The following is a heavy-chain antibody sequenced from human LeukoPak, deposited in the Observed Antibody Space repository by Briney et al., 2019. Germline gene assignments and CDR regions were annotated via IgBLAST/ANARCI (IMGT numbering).Heavy chain of an antibody. CDR3: AAIPYSSGFFDS. D-gene: IGHD6-19*01. CDR2: ISYDGSNK. CDR1: GFTFSSYA. Sequence: GRSLRLSCAASGFTFSSYAMHWVRQAPGKGLEWVAVISYDGSNKYYADSVKGRFTISRDNSKNSLFLQMKSLRIEDTAVYYCAAIPYSSGFFDSWGQGTLVTVSS. V-gene: IGHV3-30-3*01. J-gene: IGHJ5*01.